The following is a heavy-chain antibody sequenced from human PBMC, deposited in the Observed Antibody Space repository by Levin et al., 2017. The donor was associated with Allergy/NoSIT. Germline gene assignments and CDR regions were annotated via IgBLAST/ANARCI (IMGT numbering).Heavy chain of an antibody. Sequence: ESLKISCAASGFTFSNAWMSWVRQAPGKGLEWVGRIKSKTDGGTTDYAAPVKGRFTISRHDSKNTLYLQMNSLKTEDTAVYYCTTFAYYYGSGALDYWGQGTLVTVSS. CDR3: TTFAYYYGSGALDY. J-gene: IGHJ4*02. V-gene: IGHV3-15*01. CDR1: GFTFSNAW. CDR2: IKSKTDGGTT. D-gene: IGHD3-10*01.